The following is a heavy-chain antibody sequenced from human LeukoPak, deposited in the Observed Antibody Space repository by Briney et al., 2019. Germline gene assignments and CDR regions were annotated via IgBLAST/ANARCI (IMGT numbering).Heavy chain of an antibody. V-gene: IGHV3-74*01. CDR2: INTDGSST. D-gene: IGHD4-17*01. CDR1: GFIFSSYW. CDR3: ARDADGDLFDY. Sequence: GGSLRLSCAASGFIFSSYWIHWVRQAPGKGLVWVARINTDGSSTSYADFVKGRFTISRDNAKNTLDLQMNSLRAADTAVYYCARDADGDLFDYWGQGTLVTVSS. J-gene: IGHJ4*02.